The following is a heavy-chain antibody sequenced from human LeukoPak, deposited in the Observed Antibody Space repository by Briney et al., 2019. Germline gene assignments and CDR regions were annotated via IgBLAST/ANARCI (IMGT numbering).Heavy chain of an antibody. Sequence: GGSLSHSCAASGFTFSSYAMHWVRQAPGKGLEYVSAISSNGGSTYYANSVKGRFTISRDNSKNTLYLQMGSLRAEDMAVYYCARGVVGATSGFDYWGQGTLVTVSS. CDR1: GFTFSSYA. CDR3: ARGVVGATSGFDY. CDR2: ISSNGGST. V-gene: IGHV3-64*01. D-gene: IGHD1-26*01. J-gene: IGHJ4*02.